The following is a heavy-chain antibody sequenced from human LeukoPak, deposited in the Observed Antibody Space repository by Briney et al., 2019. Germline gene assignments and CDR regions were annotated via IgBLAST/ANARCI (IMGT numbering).Heavy chain of an antibody. J-gene: IGHJ5*02. Sequence: SETLSLTCDVSGGSISNYYWTWIRRPAGKGLEWIGRIYSSGDSYYNPSLKSRVSMSVDKSKNQFSLKLSSVTAADTAVYYCARVNMEGAYNWFDPWGQGTRVTVSS. V-gene: IGHV4-4*07. CDR1: GGSISNYY. D-gene: IGHD4/OR15-4a*01. CDR3: ARVNMEGAYNWFDP. CDR2: IYSSGDS.